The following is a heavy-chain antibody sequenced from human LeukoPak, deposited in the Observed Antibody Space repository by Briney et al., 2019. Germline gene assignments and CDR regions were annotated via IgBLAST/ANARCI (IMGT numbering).Heavy chain of an antibody. D-gene: IGHD6-19*01. CDR3: AKAMAGPNTHFDY. CDR1: GFTFSSYA. CDR2: ISGSGATT. J-gene: IGHJ4*02. Sequence: PGGSLRLPCAASGFTFSSYAMNWVRQAPGKGLEWVSYISGSGATTYYADSVKGRFTISTDNSKNTLYLQMNSLRAEDTAVYYCAKAMAGPNTHFDYWGQGTLVTVSS. V-gene: IGHV3-23*01.